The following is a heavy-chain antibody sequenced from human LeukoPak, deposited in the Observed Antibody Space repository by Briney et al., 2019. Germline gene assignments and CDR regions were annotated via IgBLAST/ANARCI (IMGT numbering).Heavy chain of an antibody. CDR2: ISYDGSNK. CDR1: GFTFSSYA. Sequence: GGSLRLSCAASGFTFSSYAMHWVRQAPGKGLEWVAVISYDGSNKKYADSVKGRFTISRDNSKNTLYLQMNSLRAEDTAVYYCAKQSSWSRLTNFDYWGQGTLVTVSS. J-gene: IGHJ4*02. V-gene: IGHV3-30*04. CDR3: AKQSSWSRLTNFDY. D-gene: IGHD6-13*01.